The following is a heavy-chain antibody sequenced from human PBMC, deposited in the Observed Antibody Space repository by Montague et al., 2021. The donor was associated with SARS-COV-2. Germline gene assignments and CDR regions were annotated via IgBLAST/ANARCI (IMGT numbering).Heavy chain of an antibody. CDR2: THYSGST. V-gene: IGHV4-59*01. CDR1: GASMKSYY. CDR3: ARVEGMIGGITHFDY. Sequence: SETLSLTCSVSGASMKSYYWTWVRQSPGKGLQWLGYTHYSGSTSYDPSLQSRLTMTVDTSKNQFTLRLMSVTAADSAVYYCARVEGMIGGITHFDYWGQGLPVTVSS. D-gene: IGHD2-21*01. J-gene: IGHJ4*02.